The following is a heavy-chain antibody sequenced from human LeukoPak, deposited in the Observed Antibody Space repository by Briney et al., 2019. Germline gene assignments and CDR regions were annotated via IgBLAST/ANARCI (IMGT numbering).Heavy chain of an antibody. CDR3: ARRDCSNTSCYGYYFDY. Sequence: GASLQISCKGSDCRFTSYWIGWVRQMPGKGLEWMGVIYPGDSDTRYSPSFQGQVTISADKSINTAYLQWGSLKASDTAMYYCARRDCSNTSCYGYYFDYWGQGTLVTVSS. CDR1: DCRFTSYW. CDR2: IYPGDSDT. D-gene: IGHD2-2*01. V-gene: IGHV5-51*01. J-gene: IGHJ4*02.